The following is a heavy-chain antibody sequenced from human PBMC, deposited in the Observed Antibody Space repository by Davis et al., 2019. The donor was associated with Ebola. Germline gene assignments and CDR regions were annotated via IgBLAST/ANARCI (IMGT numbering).Heavy chain of an antibody. V-gene: IGHV1-46*01. Sequence: ASSVKVSCKASRYTFTGYYMHWVRQAPGQGLEWMGIINPSDGRTSYAQKFQGRVTKTRDTSTTSVYMELSSLRSEDTAVYYCARDATGGVAAIATNYFDYWGQGALVTVSS. J-gene: IGHJ4*02. CDR2: INPSDGRT. D-gene: IGHD6-13*01. CDR3: ARDATGGVAAIATNYFDY. CDR1: RYTFTGYY.